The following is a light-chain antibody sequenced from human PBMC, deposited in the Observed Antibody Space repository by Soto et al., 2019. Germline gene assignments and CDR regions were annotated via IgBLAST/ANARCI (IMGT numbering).Light chain of an antibody. CDR3: QTWGTGIVV. V-gene: IGLV4-69*01. CDR1: SGHSSYA. CDR2: LNSDGSH. J-gene: IGLJ2*01. Sequence: QPVLTQSPSASASPGASVKLTCTLSSGHSSYAIAWHQQQPEKGPRYLMKLNSDGSHSKGDGIPDRFSGSSSGAERYLTISSLQSEDEAYYYCQTWGTGIVVFGGGTKLTVL.